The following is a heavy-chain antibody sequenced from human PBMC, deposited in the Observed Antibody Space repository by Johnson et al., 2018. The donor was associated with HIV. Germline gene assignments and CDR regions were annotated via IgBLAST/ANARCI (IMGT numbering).Heavy chain of an antibody. CDR2: IYSGGTT. CDR3: ARDPSRSPGAFDI. V-gene: IGHV3-53*01. CDR1: GFTVSSNY. Sequence: EVQLVESGGGLIQPGGSLRLSCAVSGFTVSSNYMSWVRQAPGKGLEWVSVIYSGGTTNYADSVKGRFTISRDNSKNTLYLQMNNLRAEDTAVYYCARDPSRSPGAFDIWGQGTMVTVSS. J-gene: IGHJ3*02.